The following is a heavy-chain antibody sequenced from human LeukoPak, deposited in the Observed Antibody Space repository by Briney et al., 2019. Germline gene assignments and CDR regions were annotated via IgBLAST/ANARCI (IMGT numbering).Heavy chain of an antibody. J-gene: IGHJ6*02. CDR3: ARAHSGSYPDYYYYGMDV. CDR2: IYYSGTT. Sequence: PSETLSLTCTVSGGSISSYYWSWIRQPPGKGLEWIGYIYYSGTTNYNPSLKSRVTISVDTSKNQFSLKLSSVTAADTAVYYCARAHSGSYPDYYYYGMDVWGQGTTVTVSS. V-gene: IGHV4-59*01. D-gene: IGHD1-26*01. CDR1: GGSISSYY.